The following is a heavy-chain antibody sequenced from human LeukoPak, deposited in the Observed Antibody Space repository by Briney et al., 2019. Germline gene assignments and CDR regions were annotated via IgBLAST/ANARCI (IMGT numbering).Heavy chain of an antibody. CDR3: ARFIVVVPAAISYYYYYMDV. D-gene: IGHD2-2*01. CDR1: GGPISSYY. Sequence: SETLSLTCTVSGGPISSYYWSWIRQPAGKGLEWIGRIYTSGSTNYNPSLKSRVTMSVDTSKNQFSLKLSSVTAADTAVYYCARFIVVVPAAISYYYYYMDVWGKGTTVTVSS. V-gene: IGHV4-4*07. CDR2: IYTSGST. J-gene: IGHJ6*03.